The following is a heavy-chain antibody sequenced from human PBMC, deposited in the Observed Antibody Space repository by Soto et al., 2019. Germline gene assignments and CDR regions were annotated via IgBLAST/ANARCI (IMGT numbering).Heavy chain of an antibody. CDR2: ISSNGGST. D-gene: IGHD3-3*01. CDR1: GFTFSSYA. J-gene: IGHJ4*02. CDR3: ARDHRARITIFGVVIIGY. V-gene: IGHV3-64*01. Sequence: GGSLRLSCAASGFTFSSYAMHWVRQAPGKGLEYVSAISSNGGSTYYANSVKGRFTISRDNSKNTLYLQMGSLRAEDMAVYYCARDHRARITIFGVVIIGYWGQGTLVTVSS.